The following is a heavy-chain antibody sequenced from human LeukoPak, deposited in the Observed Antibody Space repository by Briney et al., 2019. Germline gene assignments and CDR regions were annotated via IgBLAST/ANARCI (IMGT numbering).Heavy chain of an antibody. CDR2: INPSGGST. Sequence: ASVKVSCKASGYTFISYQMHWVREAPGQGLEWMGIINPSGGSTSYAQKFQGRVTMTRDTSTSTVYMELTSLRSEDTAVYYCARDSGYDGDSWGQGTLVTVSS. CDR3: ARDSGYDGDS. V-gene: IGHV1-46*01. J-gene: IGHJ4*02. D-gene: IGHD5-12*01. CDR1: GYTFISYQ.